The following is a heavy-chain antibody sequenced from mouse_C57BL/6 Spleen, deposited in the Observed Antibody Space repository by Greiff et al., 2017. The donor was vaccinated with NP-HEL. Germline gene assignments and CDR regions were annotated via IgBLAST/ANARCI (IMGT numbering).Heavy chain of an antibody. CDR3: ARHDYYGNYEGAMDY. CDR1: GFTFSSYT. V-gene: IGHV5-9*01. J-gene: IGHJ4*01. CDR2: ISGGGGNT. D-gene: IGHD2-1*01. Sequence: EVQVVESGGGLVKPGGSLKLSCAASGFTFSSYTMSWVRQTPEKRLEWVATISGGGGNTYYPDSVKGRFTISRDNAKNTLYLQMSSLRSEDTALYYCARHDYYGNYEGAMDYWGQGTSVTVSS.